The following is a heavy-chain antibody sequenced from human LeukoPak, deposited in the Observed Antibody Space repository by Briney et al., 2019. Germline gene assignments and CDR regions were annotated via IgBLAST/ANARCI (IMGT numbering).Heavy chain of an antibody. Sequence: SETLSLTCTVSGGSISSYYWSWIRQPPGKGLEWIGYIYSSGSTNYNPSLESRVTISVDTSKNQFSLKLISVTAADTAVYYCARDGDYWGQGTLVTVSS. V-gene: IGHV4-59*01. CDR1: GGSISSYY. CDR3: ARDGDY. CDR2: IYSSGST. J-gene: IGHJ4*02.